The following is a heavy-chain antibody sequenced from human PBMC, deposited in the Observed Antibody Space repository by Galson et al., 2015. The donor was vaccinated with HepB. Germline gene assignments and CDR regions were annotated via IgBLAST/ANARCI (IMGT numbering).Heavy chain of an antibody. Sequence: SLRLSCAASGFTFSSYWMSWVRQAPGKGLEWVANIKQDGSEKYYVDSVKGRFTISRDKAKNSLYLQMNSLRAEDTAVYYCARDRGVTMVRGVLYYYYYGMDVWGQGTTVTVSS. D-gene: IGHD3-10*01. V-gene: IGHV3-7*03. CDR2: IKQDGSEK. J-gene: IGHJ6*02. CDR1: GFTFSSYW. CDR3: ARDRGVTMVRGVLYYYYYGMDV.